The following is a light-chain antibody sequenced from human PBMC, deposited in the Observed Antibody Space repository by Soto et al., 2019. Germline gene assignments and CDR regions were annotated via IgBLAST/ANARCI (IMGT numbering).Light chain of an antibody. V-gene: IGKV1-39*01. CDR1: QSIISY. J-gene: IGKJ1*01. CDR2: AAS. CDR3: QQSYSTPRA. Sequence: DIQMTQSPSSLSASVGDRVTITCRASQSIISYLNWYQQKPGKAPKLLIYAASSLQSGVTSRFSGSGSGTDFTLTIISLQPEDFATYYCQQSYSTPRAFGQGTKVDI.